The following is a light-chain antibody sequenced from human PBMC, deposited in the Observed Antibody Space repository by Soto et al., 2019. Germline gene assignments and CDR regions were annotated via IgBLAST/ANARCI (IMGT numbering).Light chain of an antibody. V-gene: IGKV3-20*01. CDR2: GAS. CDR1: QSVSSSY. CDR3: QQYCSSLWT. J-gene: IGKJ1*01. Sequence: EIELTQSPGTLSLSPGERATLSCRASQSVSSSYLAWYQQKPGQAPRLLIYGASSRATGIPDRFSGSGSGTDFTLTISRLEPEDFAVYYCQQYCSSLWTFGQGTKVEIK.